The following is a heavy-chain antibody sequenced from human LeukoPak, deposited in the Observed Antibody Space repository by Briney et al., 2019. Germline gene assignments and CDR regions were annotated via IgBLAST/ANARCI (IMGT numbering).Heavy chain of an antibody. J-gene: IGHJ4*02. CDR2: MSFDGSNT. D-gene: IGHD1-1*01. CDR1: GFTFSSYG. CDR3: ARDAGTWGYGYNFDC. V-gene: IGHV3-30*03. Sequence: GGSLRLSCAASGFTFSSYGMHWVRQAPGKGLEWVAVMSFDGSNTHYADSVKGRFTVSRDNSKNTLYLQMTSLRADDTAVYYYARDAGTWGYGYNFDCWGQGTLVTVSS.